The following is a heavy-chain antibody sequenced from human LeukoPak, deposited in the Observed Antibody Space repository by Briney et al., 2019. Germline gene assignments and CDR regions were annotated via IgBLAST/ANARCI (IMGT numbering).Heavy chain of an antibody. D-gene: IGHD5-24*01. CDR2: ISHTAST. J-gene: IGHJ3*01. Sequence: SETLSLTCTVSGGSMSHHWSWIRQSPGKGLEWIGYISHTASTNYNPSLKSRVTLSIDTSKSQLSFQLTSVTAADTAVYYCAREKSPERKTWLQLGAFDVWGQGTVVTVSS. CDR1: GGSMSHH. CDR3: AREKSPERKTWLQLGAFDV. V-gene: IGHV4-59*11.